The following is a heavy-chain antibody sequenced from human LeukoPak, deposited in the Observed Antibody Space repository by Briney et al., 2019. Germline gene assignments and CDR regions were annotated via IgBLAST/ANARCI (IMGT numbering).Heavy chain of an antibody. Sequence: GGSLRLSCVASGFSVSSDYMTWVRQAPGKGLEWVSGHYSGGSTYYADSVKGRFTISRDNSKNTLYLQMNNLRVEDTAVYYCARYHTALNYWGQGTLVTASS. CDR3: ARYHTALNY. CDR2: HYSGGST. CDR1: GFSVSSDY. V-gene: IGHV3-53*01. J-gene: IGHJ4*02. D-gene: IGHD5-18*01.